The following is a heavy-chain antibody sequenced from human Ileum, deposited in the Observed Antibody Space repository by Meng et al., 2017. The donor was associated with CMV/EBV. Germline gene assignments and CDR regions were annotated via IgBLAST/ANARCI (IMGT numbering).Heavy chain of an antibody. D-gene: IGHD2-2*01. CDR3: AREEVPVAMGAFDI. V-gene: IGHV4-61*01. CDR1: GGSVSSDTYY. Sequence: GSLRLSCTVSGGSVSSDTYYWSWIRQPPGKGREWIGYIYYSGSTNYNPSLKSRVTISIDMSKNQFSLNLSSVTAADTALYYCAREEVPVAMGAFDIWGQGTMVTVSS. J-gene: IGHJ3*02. CDR2: IYYSGST.